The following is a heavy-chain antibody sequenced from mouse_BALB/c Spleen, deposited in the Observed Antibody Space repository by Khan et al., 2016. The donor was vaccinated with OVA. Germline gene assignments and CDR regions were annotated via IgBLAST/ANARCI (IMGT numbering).Heavy chain of an antibody. V-gene: IGHV2-6-1*01. J-gene: IGHJ4*01. Sequence: QVQLKQSGPGLVAPSQSLSITCTISGFSLTNYGVHWVRLPPGEGLEWLVVIWSDGSTTYNSALKSRLSISKDNSKSQVFLKMNSLQTDDTAMYYCVRQPYYHYYVMDYWGQGTSVTVSS. D-gene: IGHD2-10*01. CDR3: VRQPYYHYYVMDY. CDR1: GFSLTNYG. CDR2: IWSDGST.